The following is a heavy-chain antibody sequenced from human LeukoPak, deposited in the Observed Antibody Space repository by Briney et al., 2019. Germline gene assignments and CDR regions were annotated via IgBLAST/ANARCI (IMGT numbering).Heavy chain of an antibody. D-gene: IGHD5-12*01. CDR3: ARGRAGYSGFYYYYGMDV. CDR1: GYTFTSYY. Sequence: GASVKVSCKASGYTFTSYYMHWVRQAPGQGLEWMGIFNPSGGSTSYAQKFQGRVTMTRDTSTSTVYMELSSLRSEDTAVYYCARGRAGYSGFYYYYGMDVWGQGTTVTVSS. V-gene: IGHV1-46*01. J-gene: IGHJ6*02. CDR2: FNPSGGST.